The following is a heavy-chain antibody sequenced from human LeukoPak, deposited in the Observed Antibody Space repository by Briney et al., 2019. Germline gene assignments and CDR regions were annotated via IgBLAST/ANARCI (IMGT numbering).Heavy chain of an antibody. J-gene: IGHJ4*02. CDR3: ARDYERNDPFDY. D-gene: IGHD1-1*01. CDR1: GFTFSSYA. CDR2: IYSGGST. V-gene: IGHV3-53*01. Sequence: GGSLRLSCTASGFTFSSYATSWVRQAPGKGLEWVSVIYSGGSTYYADSVKGRFTISRDNSKNTLYLQMNSLRAEDTAVYYCARDYERNDPFDYWGQGTLVTVSS.